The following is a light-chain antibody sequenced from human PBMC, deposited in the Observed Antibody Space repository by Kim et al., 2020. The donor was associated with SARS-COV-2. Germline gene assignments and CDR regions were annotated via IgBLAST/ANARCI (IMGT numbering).Light chain of an antibody. CDR1: SSNIGSNY. V-gene: IGLV1-47*01. J-gene: IGLJ3*02. CDR3: AAWDDSLSGWV. CDR2: RNN. Sequence: GQRVTISCSGRSSNIGSNYGYWYQQLPGTAPKLRIYRNNQRPSGVPDRFSGSKSGTSASLAISGLRSEDEADYYCAAWDDSLSGWVFGGGTQLTVL.